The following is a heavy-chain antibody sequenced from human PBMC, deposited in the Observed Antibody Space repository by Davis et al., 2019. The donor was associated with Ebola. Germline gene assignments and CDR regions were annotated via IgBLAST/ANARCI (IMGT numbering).Heavy chain of an antibody. D-gene: IGHD4-11*01. CDR1: GYTFTSYG. V-gene: IGHV1-18*01. CDR3: AREATVTTSGWFDP. J-gene: IGHJ5*02. Sequence: ASVKVSCKASGYTFTSYGISWVRQAPGQGLEWMGWISAYNGNTNYAQKLQGRVTMTTDTSTSTAYMELRSLRSDDTAVYYCAREATVTTSGWFDPWGQGTLVTVSS. CDR2: ISAYNGNT.